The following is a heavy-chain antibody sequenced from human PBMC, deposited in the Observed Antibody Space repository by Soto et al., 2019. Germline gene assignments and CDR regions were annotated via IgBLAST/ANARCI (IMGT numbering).Heavy chain of an antibody. CDR2: TYWNGDR. CDR1: GFSLTTSGMG. V-gene: IGHV2-5*01. Sequence: SGPTLVNPTQTLTLTCTFSGFSLTTSGMGVGWIRQPPGKAQEWLALTYWNGDRRYSPSLKSRVTITTDTSKNQVVLTMANMDPVDTATYYCARIKGITYDWIADGMDVWGQGTTVTVSS. D-gene: IGHD1-20*01. CDR3: ARIKGITYDWIADGMDV. J-gene: IGHJ6*02.